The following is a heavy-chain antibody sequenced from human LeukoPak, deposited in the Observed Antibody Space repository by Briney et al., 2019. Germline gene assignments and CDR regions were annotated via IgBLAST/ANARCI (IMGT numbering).Heavy chain of an antibody. CDR2: LSGSGSST. Sequence: GGSLRLSCVASGFIFNKHAMSWVRQAPGKGLEWVSGLSGSGSSTDYADSVKGRFTVSRDNSKNTLFLQMNSLRAEDTAIYYCAKERDYGPADYWGQGTLVAVSS. CDR1: GFIFNKHA. D-gene: IGHD4/OR15-4a*01. CDR3: AKERDYGPADY. V-gene: IGHV3-23*01. J-gene: IGHJ4*02.